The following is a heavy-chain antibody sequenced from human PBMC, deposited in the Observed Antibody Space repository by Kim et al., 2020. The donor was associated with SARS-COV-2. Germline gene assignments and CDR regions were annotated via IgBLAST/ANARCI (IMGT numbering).Heavy chain of an antibody. CDR2: ITRDGST. CDR1: GFIFSTYD. Sequence: GGSLRLSCAASGFIFSTYDMSWVRQAPGKGLEWISAITRDGSTFYADSVKGRFTISRDNSENTLHLQMGSLGVEDTGVYYCAREPARRADYWGRGTLVTVSS. D-gene: IGHD1-1*01. V-gene: IGHV3-23*01. CDR3: AREPARRADY. J-gene: IGHJ4*02.